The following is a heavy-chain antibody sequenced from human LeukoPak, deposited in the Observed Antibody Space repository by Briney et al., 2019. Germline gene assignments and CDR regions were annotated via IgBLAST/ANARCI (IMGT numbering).Heavy chain of an antibody. V-gene: IGHV1-2*02. CDR1: GYTFTGYY. J-gene: IGHJ4*02. D-gene: IGHD6-13*01. Sequence: ASVKVSCKASGYTFTGYYMHWVRQAPGQGLEWMGWINPNSGGTNYAQKFQGRVTMTRDTSISTAYMELRRLRSDDTAVYYCARSSAGAAAGTDYFDYWGQGTLVTVSS. CDR2: INPNSGGT. CDR3: ARSSAGAAAGTDYFDY.